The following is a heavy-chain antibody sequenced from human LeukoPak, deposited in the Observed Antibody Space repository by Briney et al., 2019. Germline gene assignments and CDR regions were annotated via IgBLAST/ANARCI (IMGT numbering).Heavy chain of an antibody. V-gene: IGHV3-30*02. CDR2: IRYDGGNK. D-gene: IGHD6-19*01. CDR1: GFTFSSYG. Sequence: GGSLRLSCAASGFTFSSYGMHWVRQAPGKGLEWVAFIRYDGGNKYYADSVKGRFTISRDNSKNTLYLQTNSLRAEDTAVYYCAKDHRSGWYFEAWGQGTLVTVSS. J-gene: IGHJ4*02. CDR3: AKDHRSGWYFEA.